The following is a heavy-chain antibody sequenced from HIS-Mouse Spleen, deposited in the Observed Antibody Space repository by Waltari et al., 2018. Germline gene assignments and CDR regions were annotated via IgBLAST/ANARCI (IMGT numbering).Heavy chain of an antibody. CDR2: IYSGGST. CDR3: ARHYYYGSGSYYFDY. V-gene: IGHV3-53*02. D-gene: IGHD3-10*01. CDR1: GFPVSSNY. J-gene: IGHJ4*02. Sequence: EVQLVETGGGLIQPGGSLRLSCAASGFPVSSNYIHWVRQAPGKGLEWVSVIYSGGSTYYADSVKGRFTISRDNSKNTLYLQMNSLRAEDTAVYYCARHYYYGSGSYYFDYWGQGTLVTVSS.